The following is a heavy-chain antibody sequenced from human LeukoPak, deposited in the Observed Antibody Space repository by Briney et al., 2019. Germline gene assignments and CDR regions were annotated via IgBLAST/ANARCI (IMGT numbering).Heavy chain of an antibody. D-gene: IGHD3-10*02. CDR3: ATMFGESSDFDH. J-gene: IGHJ4*02. CDR2: LHSSGET. Sequence: PSETLSLTCVVSGGSISAYHWNWIRQPAGKGLEWIGRLHSSGETTSNPSLMSRATMSLDTSRNHFSLNLTSVTAADTAIYYCATMFGESSDFDHWGQGTLVTVSS. CDR1: GGSISAYH. V-gene: IGHV4-4*07.